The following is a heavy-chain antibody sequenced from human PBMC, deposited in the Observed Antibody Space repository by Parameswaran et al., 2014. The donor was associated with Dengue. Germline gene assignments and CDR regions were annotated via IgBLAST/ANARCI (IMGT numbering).Heavy chain of an antibody. D-gene: IGHD3-10*01. V-gene: IGHV1-69*15. CDR3: ARERGKYGSGTFTNYGMDV. J-gene: IGHJ6*02. Sequence: WVRQAPGQGLEWMGRIIPIFGTAKYAQKFQGRVTITADESTSTAYMELSSLRSEDTAVYYCARERGKYGSGTFTNYGMDVWGQGTTVTVSS. CDR2: IIPIFGTA.